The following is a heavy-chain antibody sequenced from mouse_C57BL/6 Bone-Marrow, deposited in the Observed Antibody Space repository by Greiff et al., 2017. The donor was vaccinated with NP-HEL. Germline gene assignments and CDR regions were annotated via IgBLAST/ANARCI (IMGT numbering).Heavy chain of an antibody. D-gene: IGHD4-1*01. V-gene: IGHV14-3*01. Sequence: EVQGVESVAELVRPGASVKLSCTASGFNIKNTYMHWVKQRTEQGLEWIGRIDPAKGNTKYAPKFQGKATLTADTSSNTAYLQLSSLTSEDTAIYYCARWELGHLAWVAYWGQGTLVTVSA. CDR3: ARWELGHLAWVAY. CDR1: GFNIKNTY. CDR2: IDPAKGNT. J-gene: IGHJ3*01.